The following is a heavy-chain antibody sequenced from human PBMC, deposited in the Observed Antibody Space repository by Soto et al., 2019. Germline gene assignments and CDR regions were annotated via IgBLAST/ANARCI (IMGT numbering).Heavy chain of an antibody. Sequence: ASVKVSCKTSGYAFTGFYIHWVRQAPGQGLEWMGWIGPNTGGTSYAQKFQGRVTMTRDTSISTAYMELTRLRSDDTAVFYCARVRQPVLDYFDYWGQGTLVTVSS. CDR2: IGPNTGGT. CDR3: ARVRQPVLDYFDY. D-gene: IGHD3-3*01. V-gene: IGHV1-2*02. J-gene: IGHJ4*02. CDR1: GYAFTGFY.